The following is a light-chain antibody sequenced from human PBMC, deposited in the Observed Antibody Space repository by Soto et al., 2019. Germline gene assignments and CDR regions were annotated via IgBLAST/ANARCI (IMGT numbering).Light chain of an antibody. J-gene: IGKJ4*01. Sequence: ENLFAHSPPPPFFSSRGKNPPPPRAHPSVSSYLAWYQQKPGQAPRLLIYDASNRATGIPARFSGSGSGTDFTLTISSLEPVDFAVYYCQQRSNWPPGITFGGGTKVDIK. CDR2: DAS. CDR1: PSVSSY. CDR3: QQRSNWPPGIT. V-gene: IGKV3-11*01.